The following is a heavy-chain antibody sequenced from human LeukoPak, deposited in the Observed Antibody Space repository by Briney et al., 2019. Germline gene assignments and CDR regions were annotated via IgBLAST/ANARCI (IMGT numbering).Heavy chain of an antibody. CDR1: GGSISNKY. D-gene: IGHD6-19*01. V-gene: IGHV4-59*01. CDR3: ARVGPYSSGWYASTYFDL. Sequence: SETLSLTCTVSGGSISNKYWSWIRQPPGKGLEWIGNIYYSGSTNYNPSLQSRVTISVDTSKNQFSLKMSSVIAADTAVYYCARVGPYSSGWYASTYFDLWGRGTLVTVSS. CDR2: IYYSGST. J-gene: IGHJ2*01.